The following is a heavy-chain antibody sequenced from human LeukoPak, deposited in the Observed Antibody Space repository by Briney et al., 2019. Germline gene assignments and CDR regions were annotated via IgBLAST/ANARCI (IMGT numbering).Heavy chain of an antibody. CDR2: ISYDGSNK. V-gene: IGHV3-30-3*01. J-gene: IGHJ4*02. CDR3: AKEAAIFGVVTGKLDY. Sequence: GGSLRLSCAASGFTFSSYAMHWVRQAPGKGLEWVAVISYDGSNKYYADSVKGRFTISRDNSKNTLYLQMNSLRAEDTSVYYCAKEAAIFGVVTGKLDYWGQGTLVTVSS. CDR1: GFTFSSYA. D-gene: IGHD3-3*01.